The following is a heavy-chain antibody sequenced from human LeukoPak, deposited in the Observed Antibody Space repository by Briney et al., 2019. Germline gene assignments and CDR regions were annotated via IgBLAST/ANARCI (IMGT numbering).Heavy chain of an antibody. CDR3: ARMNTAMGRSYFDY. D-gene: IGHD5-18*01. J-gene: IGHJ4*02. Sequence: SGPALVKPTQTLTLTCTFSGFSLSTSGMRVSWIRQPPGKALEWLARIDWDDDKFYSTSLKTRLTISKDTSKNQMVLTMTNMDPVDTATYYCARMNTAMGRSYFDYWGQGTLVTVSS. V-gene: IGHV2-70*04. CDR2: IDWDDDK. CDR1: GFSLSTSGMR.